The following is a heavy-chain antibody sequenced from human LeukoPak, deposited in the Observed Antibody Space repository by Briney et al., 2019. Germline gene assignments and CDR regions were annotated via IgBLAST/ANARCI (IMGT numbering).Heavy chain of an antibody. CDR3: AGEGGYCSSTSCLYAFDI. J-gene: IGHJ3*02. D-gene: IGHD2-2*01. CDR2: IYTSGST. CDR1: GGSISSGGYY. Sequence: SQTLSLTCTVSGGSISSGGYYWSWIRQPAGKGLEWIGRIYTSGSTNYNPSLKSRVTMSVDTSKNQFSLKLSSVTAADTAVYYCAGEGGYCSSTSCLYAFDIWGQGTMVTVSS. V-gene: IGHV4-61*02.